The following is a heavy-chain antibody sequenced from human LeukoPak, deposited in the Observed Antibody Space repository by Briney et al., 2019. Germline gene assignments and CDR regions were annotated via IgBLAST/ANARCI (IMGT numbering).Heavy chain of an antibody. Sequence: ASVKVSCKVSVYTLTELSMHWVRQAPGKGLEWMGGFDPEDGETIYAQKFQGRVTMTEDTSTDTAYMELSSLRSEDTAVYYCATSRLGSSGWYDPGYYFDYWGQGTLVTVSS. CDR1: VYTLTELS. J-gene: IGHJ4*02. CDR3: ATSRLGSSGWYDPGYYFDY. V-gene: IGHV1-24*01. CDR2: FDPEDGET. D-gene: IGHD6-19*01.